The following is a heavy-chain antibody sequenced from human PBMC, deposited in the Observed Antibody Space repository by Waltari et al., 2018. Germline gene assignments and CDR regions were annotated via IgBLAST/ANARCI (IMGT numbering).Heavy chain of an antibody. CDR1: GFIFGDFA. V-gene: IGHV3-49*03. CDR2: IRSKTHGGTT. CDR3: TKQMVPDY. Sequence: EVQLVESGGDLVQPGRSLRLSCTASGFIFGDFAMSWFRQAPGKGLEWVGFIRSKTHGGTTEFASSVKGRFTISRDDSKNIAYLQMNSLKTEDTALYYCTKQMVPDYWGQGTLVTVSS. D-gene: IGHD3-10*01. J-gene: IGHJ4*02.